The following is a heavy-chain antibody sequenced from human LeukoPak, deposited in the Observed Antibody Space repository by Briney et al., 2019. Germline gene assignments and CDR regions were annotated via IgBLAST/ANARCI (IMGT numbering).Heavy chain of an antibody. CDR1: GGSISSYY. CDR2: IYYSGST. J-gene: IGHJ5*02. Sequence: MPSETLSLTCTVSGGSISSYYWSWIRQPPGKGLEWIGYIYYSGSTNYNPSLKSRVTISVDTSKNQFSLKLSSVTAADAAVYYCARSNYYDSSGFVSWGQGTLVTVSS. V-gene: IGHV4-59*01. CDR3: ARSNYYDSSGFVS. D-gene: IGHD3-22*01.